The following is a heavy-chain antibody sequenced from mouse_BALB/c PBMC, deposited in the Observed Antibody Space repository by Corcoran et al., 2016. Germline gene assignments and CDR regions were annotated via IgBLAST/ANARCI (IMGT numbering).Heavy chain of an antibody. Sequence: QIQLVQSGPELKKPGETVKISFKASGYTFTNYGMNWVKQAPGKGLKWMGWINTYTGEPTYADDFKGRFAFSLETSASTAYLQINNLKNEDMATYFCARGSSGYDYWGQGTTLTVSS. CDR3: ARGSSGYDY. V-gene: IGHV9-1*02. CDR1: GYTFTNYG. J-gene: IGHJ2*01. CDR2: INTYTGEP. D-gene: IGHD3-1*01.